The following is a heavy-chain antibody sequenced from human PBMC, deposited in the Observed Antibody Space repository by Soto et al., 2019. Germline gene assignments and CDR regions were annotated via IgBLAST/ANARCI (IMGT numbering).Heavy chain of an antibody. J-gene: IGHJ3*02. D-gene: IGHD4-4*01. CDR1: GFTFSSYA. CDR3: AKDVTTALLQIDDAFDI. V-gene: IGHV3-23*01. Sequence: EVHLLESGGGLVQPGASLRLSCADSGFTFSSYAMSWVRQAPGKGLEWVSAISGSGGSTYYADSVKGRFTISRDNSKITLYLQMNSLRAEDTAVYYFAKDVTTALLQIDDAFDIWGQGTMVTVSS. CDR2: ISGSGGST.